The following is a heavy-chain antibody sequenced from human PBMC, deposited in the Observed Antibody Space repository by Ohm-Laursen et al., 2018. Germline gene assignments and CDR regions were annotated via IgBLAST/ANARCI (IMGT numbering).Heavy chain of an antibody. Sequence: SLRLSCAASGFTFSNYWMSWVRQAPGKGLEWVANIKQDGGEKNFADSVKGRFTISRDNAKNSLYLQMNSLRAEDTAVYYCARRDGATGDDYWGQGTLVTVSS. D-gene: IGHD7-27*01. CDR2: IKQDGGEK. CDR1: GFTFSNYW. CDR3: ARRDGATGDDY. V-gene: IGHV3-7*01. J-gene: IGHJ4*02.